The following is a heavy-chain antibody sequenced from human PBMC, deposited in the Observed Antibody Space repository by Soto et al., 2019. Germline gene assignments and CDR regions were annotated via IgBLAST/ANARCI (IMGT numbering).Heavy chain of an antibody. CDR1: GFTFSSYA. D-gene: IGHD1-20*01. CDR2: IYSGGST. Sequence: EVQLLESGGGLVQPGGSLRLSCAASGFTFSSYAMSWVRQAPGKGLEWVSVIYSGGSTYYADSVKGRFTISRDNSKNTLYLQMNSLRAEDTAVYYCARGPDNWRNWFDPWGQGTLVTVSS. J-gene: IGHJ5*02. CDR3: ARGPDNWRNWFDP. V-gene: IGHV3-23*03.